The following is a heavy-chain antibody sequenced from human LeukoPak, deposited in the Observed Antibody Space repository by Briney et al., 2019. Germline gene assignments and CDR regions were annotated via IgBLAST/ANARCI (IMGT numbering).Heavy chain of an antibody. CDR3: ARDPNYYGSGTFSVRNWFDR. Sequence: ASDKVSCKPSGYSFSSYGISGVQQAPRQGREWMGWISGYNGNPKYPQKLQGRVTVTTDTSTSTAYMELRSRCADDTAVSYCARDPNYYGSGTFSVRNWFDRWGQGTLVTVSS. D-gene: IGHD3-10*01. J-gene: IGHJ5*02. V-gene: IGHV1-18*04. CDR2: ISGYNGNP. CDR1: GYSFSSYG.